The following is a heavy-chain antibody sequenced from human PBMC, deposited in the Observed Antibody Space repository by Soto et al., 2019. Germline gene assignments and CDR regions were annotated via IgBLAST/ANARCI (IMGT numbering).Heavy chain of an antibody. J-gene: IGHJ6*02. D-gene: IGHD2-2*01. CDR2: ISGSGGST. Sequence: PGGSLRLSCAASGFTFSSYAMSWVRQAPGKGLEWVSAISGSGGSTYYADSVKGRFTISRDNSKNTLYLQMNSLRAEDTAVYYCAKDTSSNRHTNHYYYYYGMDVWGQGTTVTVSS. CDR3: AKDTSSNRHTNHYYYYYGMDV. CDR1: GFTFSSYA. V-gene: IGHV3-23*01.